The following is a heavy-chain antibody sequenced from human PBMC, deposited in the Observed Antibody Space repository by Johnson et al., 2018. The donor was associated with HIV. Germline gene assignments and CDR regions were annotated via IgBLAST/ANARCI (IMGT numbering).Heavy chain of an antibody. CDR2: INSDGSST. CDR3: ARGGSMWGRLVLVEKGGAFDI. Sequence: VQLVESGGGLVQPGGSLRLSCAASGFTFSSYWMHWVRQAPGKGLVWVSRINSDGSSTSYADSVKGRFTISRDNAKNSLYLQMNSLRAEDTALYYCARGGSMWGRLVLVEKGGAFDIWGQGTMVTVSS. V-gene: IGHV3-74*02. D-gene: IGHD2-8*02. J-gene: IGHJ3*02. CDR1: GFTFSSYW.